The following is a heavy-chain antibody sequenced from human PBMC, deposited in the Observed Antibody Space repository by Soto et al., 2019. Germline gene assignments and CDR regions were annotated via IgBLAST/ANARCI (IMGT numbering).Heavy chain of an antibody. CDR3: AKARLGWPAAMPDYSPFDY. J-gene: IGHJ4*02. CDR2: ISGSGGST. V-gene: IGHV3-23*01. CDR1: GFTFSSYA. Sequence: GGSLRLSCAASGFTFSSYAMSWVRQAPGKGLEWVSAISGSGGSTYYADSVKGRFTISRDNSKNTLYLQMNSLRAEDTAVYYCAKARLGWPAAMPDYSPFDYWGQGTLVTVSS. D-gene: IGHD2-2*01.